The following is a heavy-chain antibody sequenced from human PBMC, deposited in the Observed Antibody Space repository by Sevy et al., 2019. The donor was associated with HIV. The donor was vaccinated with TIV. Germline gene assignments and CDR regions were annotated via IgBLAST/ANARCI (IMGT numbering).Heavy chain of an antibody. CDR3: ARGFLAWLPSGMDV. Sequence: SETLSLTCTVSGGSISSYYWNWIRQPPGKGLEWIGYIYYSGTSYNPSLKSRVTISADTSKNQFSLKLSSVTAADTAVYDCARGFLAWLPSGMDVWGQGTTVTVSS. CDR2: IYYSGT. CDR1: GGSISSYY. J-gene: IGHJ6*02. V-gene: IGHV4-59*01. D-gene: IGHD3-3*01.